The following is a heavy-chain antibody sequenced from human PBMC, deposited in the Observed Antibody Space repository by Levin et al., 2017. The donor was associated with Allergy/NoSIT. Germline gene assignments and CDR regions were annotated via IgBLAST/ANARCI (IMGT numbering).Heavy chain of an antibody. V-gene: IGHV5-51*01. J-gene: IGHJ6*02. Sequence: LGESLKISCEVSGFTFTSHWIAWVRQVPGKGLEWMGIIYPGDPDIRYSPSVQGQVTMSVDESTATAYLQWSSLKASDTAVYYCARKPRSGSDTAHGMDVWGQGTAVNVS. CDR3: ARKPRSGSDTAHGMDV. CDR1: GFTFTSHW. D-gene: IGHD2-21*02. CDR2: IYPGDPDI.